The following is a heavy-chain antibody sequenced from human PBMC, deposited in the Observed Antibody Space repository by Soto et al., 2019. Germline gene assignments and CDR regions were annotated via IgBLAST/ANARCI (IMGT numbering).Heavy chain of an antibody. CDR3: AKDRLAGGFDY. D-gene: IGHD3-16*01. J-gene: IGHJ4*02. CDR2: VSATAGTT. Sequence: GGSLRLSFAPSGFTFSNYAMSWVRQAPGKGLEWVSLVSATAGTTYYTDSVKGRFTISRDNSRNTVYLQMNSLSADDTVVYYCAKDRLAGGFDYWGQGTLVTVSS. CDR1: GFTFSNYA. V-gene: IGHV3-23*01.